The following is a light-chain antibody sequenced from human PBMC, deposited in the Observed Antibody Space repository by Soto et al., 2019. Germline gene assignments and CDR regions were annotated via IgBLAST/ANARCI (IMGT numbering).Light chain of an antibody. Sequence: IVCTVYKTTLSLSPGERSTLSGRASQSVSSNLAWYQQTPGQAPRLLIYDASSRATGIPARFSGSGSGTDFTLTINSLEPEDFAVYYCQQRSNWPPITSCQGTRLAVK. CDR3: QQRSNWPPIT. CDR2: DAS. CDR1: QSVSSN. V-gene: IGKV3-11*01. J-gene: IGKJ5*01.